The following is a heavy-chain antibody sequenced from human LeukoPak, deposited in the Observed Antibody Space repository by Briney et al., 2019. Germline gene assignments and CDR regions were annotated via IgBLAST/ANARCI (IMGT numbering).Heavy chain of an antibody. CDR1: GYSISSGYY. CDR2: IYHSGST. D-gene: IGHD3-3*01. CDR3: AREFWSGDPDY. J-gene: IGHJ4*02. V-gene: IGHV4-38-2*02. Sequence: SETLSLTCTVSGYSISSGYYWGWIRQPPGQGLEWIGSIYHSGSTYYNRSLKNRVTISVDTSKNQFSLKLSSVTDADTAVYDCAREFWSGDPDYWGQGTLVTVSS.